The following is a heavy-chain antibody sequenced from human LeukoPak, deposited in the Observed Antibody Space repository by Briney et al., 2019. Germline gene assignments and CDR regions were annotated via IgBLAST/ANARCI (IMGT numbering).Heavy chain of an antibody. CDR2: FYYRGSS. CDR1: GGSISSYY. Sequence: SETLSLTCTVSGGSISSYYWSWIRQPPGKGLEWIGSFYYRGSSYYNPSLKSRVTISVDTSKNQFSLKLSSVTAADTAVYFCARDDGMVGDYWGQGILVTVSS. J-gene: IGHJ4*02. V-gene: IGHV4-59*12. CDR3: ARDDGMVGDY. D-gene: IGHD2-15*01.